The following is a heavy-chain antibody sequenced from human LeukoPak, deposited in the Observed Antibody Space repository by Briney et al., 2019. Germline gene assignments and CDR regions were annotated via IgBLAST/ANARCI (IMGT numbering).Heavy chain of an antibody. V-gene: IGHV4-39*07. D-gene: IGHD3-22*01. Sequence: PSETLSLTCTVSGGSISSSSYYWGWIRQPPGKGLEWIGSIYYSGSTYYNPSLKSRVTISVDTSKNQFSLKLSSVTAADTAVYYCARFHYYDSSGDDYWGQGTLVTVSS. CDR3: ARFHYYDSSGDDY. J-gene: IGHJ4*02. CDR2: IYYSGST. CDR1: GGSISSSSYY.